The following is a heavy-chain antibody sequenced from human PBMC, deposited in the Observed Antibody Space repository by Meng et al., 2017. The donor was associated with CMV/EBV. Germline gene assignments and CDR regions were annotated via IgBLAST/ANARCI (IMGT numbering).Heavy chain of an antibody. J-gene: IGHJ2*01. CDR1: GSISSYY. CDR3: ARDRTKPRVARNWYFDL. CDR2: IYTSGST. V-gene: IGHV4-4*07. Sequence: GSISSYYLGWIRQPAGKGLEWIGRIYTSGSTNSNPSLKSRVTMSVDTSKNQFSLKLSSVTAADTAVYYCARDRTKPRVARNWYFDLWGRGTLVTVSS. D-gene: IGHD2-8*01.